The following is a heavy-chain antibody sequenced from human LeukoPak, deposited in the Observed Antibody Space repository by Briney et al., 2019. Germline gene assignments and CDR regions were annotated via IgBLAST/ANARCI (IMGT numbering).Heavy chain of an antibody. V-gene: IGHV4-4*07. J-gene: IGHJ4*02. CDR3: ARSGYTISAYHSDF. D-gene: IGHD5-18*01. CDR1: GVSIQSYW. CDR2: IYTTGRT. Sequence: SETLSLTCDVSGVSIQSYWWSWVRKPAGKGLEWLGRIYTTGRTNYSPSFQSRVTMSIDVSSNQFSLTLRSVTAADTAVYYCARSGYTISAYHSDFWGQGAPVTVSS.